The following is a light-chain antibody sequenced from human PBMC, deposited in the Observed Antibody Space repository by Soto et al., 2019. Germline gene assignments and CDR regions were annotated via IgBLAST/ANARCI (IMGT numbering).Light chain of an antibody. V-gene: IGLV2-14*03. CDR1: GSDIGTYNY. J-gene: IGLJ1*01. CDR3: KSYTSASTYV. CDR2: DVT. Sequence: QSVLTQPASVSGSPGQSITISCTGTGSDIGTYNYVSWYQHHPGKAPKFIIYDVTNRPSEVSDRFSGSKSGNTASLTISGLQAEDEADYFCKSYTSASTYVFGTGTKVTVL.